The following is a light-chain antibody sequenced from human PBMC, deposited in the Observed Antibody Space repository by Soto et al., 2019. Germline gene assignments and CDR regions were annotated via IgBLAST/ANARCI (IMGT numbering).Light chain of an antibody. CDR3: QHYRRNTWS. CDR2: GAS. V-gene: IGKV1-5*01. Sequence: DIQMTQSPSTLSASVGGRVTITCRASLSVGTWVAWYQQKPGKAPKLLIYGASNLESGVPSRFSGSGSGTEFTLTIPTLQPDDFATYFCQHYRRNTWSFGPGTKVDI. J-gene: IGKJ1*01. CDR1: LSVGTW.